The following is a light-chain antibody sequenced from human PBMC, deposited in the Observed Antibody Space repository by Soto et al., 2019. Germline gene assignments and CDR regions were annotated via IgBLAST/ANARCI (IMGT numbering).Light chain of an antibody. J-gene: IGLJ1*01. CDR3: CSSAPASTYV. CDR1: DSDVGAYDS. V-gene: IGLV2-23*01. Sequence: QSALAQPASVSGSPGQSITISCTGTDSDVGAYDSVSWYRQHPHKAPQLIIYKGTQRPSGVSNRISGATSGNAASLTISGLQADDEADYFCCSSAPASTYVFGTGTKLTVL. CDR2: KGT.